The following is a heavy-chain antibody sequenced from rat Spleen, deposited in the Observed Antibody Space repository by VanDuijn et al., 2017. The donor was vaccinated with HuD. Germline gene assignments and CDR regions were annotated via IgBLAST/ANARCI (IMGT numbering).Heavy chain of an antibody. Sequence: EVQLVESGGGLVQSGRSLKLSCAASGFTFSNYDMAWVRQAPTKGLEWVASISPSGGSTYYRDSVKGRFTVSRDNAKSTLYLQMDSLRSEDTATYYCARHPDYSNYFDYWGQGVMVTVSS. CDR2: ISPSGGST. D-gene: IGHD1-1*01. J-gene: IGHJ2*01. CDR3: ARHPDYSNYFDY. CDR1: GFTFSNYD. V-gene: IGHV5S23*01.